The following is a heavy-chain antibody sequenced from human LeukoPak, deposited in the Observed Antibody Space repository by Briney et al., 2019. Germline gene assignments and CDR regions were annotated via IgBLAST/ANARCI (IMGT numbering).Heavy chain of an antibody. Sequence: GGSLRLSCAASGFTFSSYGMHWVRQAPGKGLEWVAFIRYDGSNKCYADSVKGRFTISRDNSKNTLYLQMNGLRAEDTAVYYCAKGGPREPAEAAAEFDYWGQGTLVTVSS. D-gene: IGHD6-13*01. CDR3: AKGGPREPAEAAAEFDY. V-gene: IGHV3-30*02. J-gene: IGHJ4*02. CDR2: IRYDGSNK. CDR1: GFTFSSYG.